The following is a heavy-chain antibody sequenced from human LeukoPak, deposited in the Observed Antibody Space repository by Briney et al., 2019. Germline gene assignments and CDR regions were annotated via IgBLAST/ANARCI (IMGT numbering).Heavy chain of an antibody. Sequence: GGSLRLSCAASGFTFSTYGMHWVRQVPGKGLEWVAVIRYDGSNTYYTDAVKGRFSVSRDNSNNTLFLQMNSLRAEDTAVYYCARDQGRFCSRASCYYFDYWGQGTLVTVSS. D-gene: IGHD2-2*01. CDR1: GFTFSTYG. V-gene: IGHV3-33*01. CDR2: IRYDGSNT. J-gene: IGHJ4*02. CDR3: ARDQGRFCSRASCYYFDY.